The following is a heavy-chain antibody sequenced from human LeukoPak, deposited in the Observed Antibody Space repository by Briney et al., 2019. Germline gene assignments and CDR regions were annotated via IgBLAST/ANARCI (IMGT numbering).Heavy chain of an antibody. CDR1: GFTFSSYW. CDR3: ASYHTAMDEYYFDY. D-gene: IGHD5-18*01. Sequence: PGGSLRLSCADSGFTFSSYWMHWVRQAPGKGLVWVSRINSDGSSTSYADSVKGRFTISRDNAKNTLYLQMNSLRAEDTAVYYCASYHTAMDEYYFDYWGQGTLVTVSS. CDR2: INSDGSST. J-gene: IGHJ4*02. V-gene: IGHV3-74*01.